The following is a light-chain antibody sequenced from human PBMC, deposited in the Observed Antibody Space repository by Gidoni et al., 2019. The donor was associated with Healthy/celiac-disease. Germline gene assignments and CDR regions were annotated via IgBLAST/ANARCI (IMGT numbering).Light chain of an antibody. Sequence: EIVLTQSLATLSLSPGERATLSCRASQSVSSYLAWYQQKPGQAPRLLIYDASNRATGIPARFSGSGSGTDFTLTISSLEPEDFAVYYCQQRSSWPYMYTFGQGTKLEIK. V-gene: IGKV3-11*01. CDR3: QQRSSWPYMYT. CDR1: QSVSSY. CDR2: DAS. J-gene: IGKJ2*01.